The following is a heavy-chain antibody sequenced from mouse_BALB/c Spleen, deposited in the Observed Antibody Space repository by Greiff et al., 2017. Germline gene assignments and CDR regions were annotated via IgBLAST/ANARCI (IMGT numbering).Heavy chain of an antibody. CDR1: GFNIKDTY. D-gene: IGHD2-3*01. Sequence: EVQLKESGAELVKPGASVKLSCTASGFNIKDTYMHWVKQRPEQGLEWIGRIDPANGNTKYDPKFQGKATITADTSSNTAYLQLSSLTSEDTAVYYCARGGDGYYVACFAYWGQGTLVTVSA. CDR3: ARGGDGYYVACFAY. CDR2: IDPANGNT. V-gene: IGHV14-3*02. J-gene: IGHJ3*01.